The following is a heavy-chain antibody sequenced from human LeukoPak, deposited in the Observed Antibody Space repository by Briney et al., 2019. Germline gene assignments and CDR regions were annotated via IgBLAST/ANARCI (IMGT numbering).Heavy chain of an antibody. CDR3: AKAYSSSLYGDAFHI. CDR2: SSIDATGS. Sequence: PSESLSLSCAGSGFTISINAYTWVCMGQPQGMGLESGSSIDATGSKHADSVNGRFNISRDNSKNTLYLQLNSLRVEDTAIYYCAKAYSSSLYGDAFHIWGQGTMVTVSP. J-gene: IGHJ3*02. D-gene: IGHD6-13*01. V-gene: IGHV3-23*01. CDR1: GFTISINA.